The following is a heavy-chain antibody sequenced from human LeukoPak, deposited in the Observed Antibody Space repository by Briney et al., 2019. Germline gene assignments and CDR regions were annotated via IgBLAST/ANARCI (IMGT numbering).Heavy chain of an antibody. CDR3: ASASGSSGAYYYYMDV. J-gene: IGHJ6*03. CDR1: GYTFTSYG. D-gene: IGHD1-26*01. V-gene: IGHV1-18*01. CDR2: ISAYNGNT. Sequence: ASVKVSCMASGYTFTSYGISWVRQAPGQGLEWMGCISAYNGNTNYAQKLQGRVTMTTDTSTSTAYMELRSLRSDDTAVYYCASASGSSGAYYYYMDVWGKGTTVTVSS.